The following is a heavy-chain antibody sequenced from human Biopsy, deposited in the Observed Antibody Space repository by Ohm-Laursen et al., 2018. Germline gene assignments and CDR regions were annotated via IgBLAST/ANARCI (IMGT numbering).Heavy chain of an antibody. V-gene: IGHV4-59*01. CDR1: GDSLSSYF. J-gene: IGHJ3*02. D-gene: IGHD5/OR15-5a*01. CDR2: IYNSGST. CDR3: ARGEAGVYDALDI. Sequence: GTLSLTCTVSGDSLSSYFWSWIRQPPGKGLEWIGYIYNSGSTNYNPSLKSRVTISVAVDTSKSQFSLRLSSVTAADTAMYYCARGEAGVYDALDIWGQGTMVIVSS.